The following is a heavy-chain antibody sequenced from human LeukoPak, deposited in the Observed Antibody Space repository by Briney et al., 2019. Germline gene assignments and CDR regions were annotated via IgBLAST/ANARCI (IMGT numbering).Heavy chain of an antibody. D-gene: IGHD1-26*01. Sequence: TISVDTSKNQFSLKLRSVTATDTAVYYCARDRGFGELLFDYWGQGTLVTVSS. J-gene: IGHJ4*02. V-gene: IGHV4-39*07. CDR3: ARDRGFGELLFDY.